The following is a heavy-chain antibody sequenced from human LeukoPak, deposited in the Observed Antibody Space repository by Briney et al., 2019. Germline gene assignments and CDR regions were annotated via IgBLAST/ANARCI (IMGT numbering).Heavy chain of an antibody. D-gene: IGHD6-6*01. Sequence: PGGSLRLSCAASGFTFSSYAMHWVRQAPGKGLEWVAVISYDGSNKYYADSVKGRFTISRDNSKNTLYPQMNSLRAEDTAVYYCARDGRQGPSIAARPDYPGGYFDLWGRGTLVTVSS. J-gene: IGHJ2*01. CDR3: ARDGRQGPSIAARPDYPGGYFDL. V-gene: IGHV3-30-3*01. CDR1: GFTFSSYA. CDR2: ISYDGSNK.